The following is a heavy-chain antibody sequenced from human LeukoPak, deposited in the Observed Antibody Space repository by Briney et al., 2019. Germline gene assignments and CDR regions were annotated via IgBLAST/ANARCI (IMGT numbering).Heavy chain of an antibody. Sequence: GASVKVSCKASGYTFTSYGIMWVRQAPGQGLEWMGWISAYNGNTNYAQKLQGRVTMTTDTSTSTAYMELRSLRSDDTAVYYCARMMTPRLYYDSSGYYYGAFDIWGQGTMVAVSS. D-gene: IGHD3-22*01. CDR3: ARMMTPRLYYDSSGYYYGAFDI. J-gene: IGHJ3*02. CDR2: ISAYNGNT. CDR1: GYTFTSYG. V-gene: IGHV1-18*01.